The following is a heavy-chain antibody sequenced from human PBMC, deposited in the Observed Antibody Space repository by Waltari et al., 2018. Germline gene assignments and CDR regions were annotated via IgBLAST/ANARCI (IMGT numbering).Heavy chain of an antibody. D-gene: IGHD2-2*01. J-gene: IGHJ6*02. CDR1: GGTFSSYA. Sequence: QVQLVQSGAEVKKPGSSVKVSCKASGGTFSSYAISWVRQAPGQGLEWMGGIIPIFGTANYAQKFQGIVTITADESTSTAYMELSSLRSEDTAVYYCARVGYCSSTSCYHYYYYYGMDVWGQGTTVTVSS. CDR2: IIPIFGTA. CDR3: ARVGYCSSTSCYHYYYYYGMDV. V-gene: IGHV1-69*01.